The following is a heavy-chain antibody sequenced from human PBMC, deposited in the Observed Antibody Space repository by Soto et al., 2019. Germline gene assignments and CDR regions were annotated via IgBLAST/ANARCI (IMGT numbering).Heavy chain of an antibody. CDR3: ARSDWGPSIWLDP. J-gene: IGHJ5*02. Sequence: SEPLSLTCTVSGGSIRSYYWSWIRQPPGKGLEWIGYIYYSGSTDYNPSLKSRVTISVDTSKNQFSLKLSSVTAADTAFYSCARSDWGPSIWLDPWGRGTRVTVSS. CDR1: GGSIRSYY. D-gene: IGHD3-9*01. CDR2: IYYSGST. V-gene: IGHV4-59*01.